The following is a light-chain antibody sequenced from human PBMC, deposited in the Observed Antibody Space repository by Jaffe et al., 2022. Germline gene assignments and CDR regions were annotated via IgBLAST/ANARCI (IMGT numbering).Light chain of an antibody. CDR1: QSVKRN. CDR3: QQYDTWPPGKP. Sequence: EVAVTQSPVTLSVSPGERATLSCRASQSVKRNLAWYQQKPGQAPRLLIYAVSIRATGIPARFSGSGSGTEFILTISSLQSEDFAVYYCQQYDTWPPGKPFGQGTKVEIK. J-gene: IGKJ1*01. CDR2: AVS. V-gene: IGKV3-15*01.